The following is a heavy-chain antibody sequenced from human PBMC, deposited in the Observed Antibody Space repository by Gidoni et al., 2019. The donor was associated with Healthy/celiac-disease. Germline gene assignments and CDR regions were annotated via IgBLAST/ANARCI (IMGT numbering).Heavy chain of an antibody. Sequence: QVQLVQSGAEVKKPGASVKVSCKASGYTFTGYYMHWVRQAPGQGLEWMGWINPNSGGTNYAQKLQGRVTMTRDTSISTAYMELSRLRSDDTAVYYCARTAAGSDHHWFDPWGQGTLVTVSS. CDR3: ARTAAGSDHHWFDP. CDR2: INPNSGGT. J-gene: IGHJ5*02. V-gene: IGHV1-2*02. CDR1: GYTFTGYY. D-gene: IGHD6-13*01.